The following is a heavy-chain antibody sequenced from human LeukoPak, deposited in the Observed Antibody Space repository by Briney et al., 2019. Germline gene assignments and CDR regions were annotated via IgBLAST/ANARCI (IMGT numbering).Heavy chain of an antibody. D-gene: IGHD3-22*01. V-gene: IGHV4-59*01. Sequence: PSETLSLSCAVSGCSISSYYWSWVRQPPGKGLEWLGSIYYSGSTNYNPSLKSRVTISIDTSKNHFSLKMSTVTAADTAVYYCATDYESSGHSRDWGQGTLATVS. J-gene: IGHJ4*02. CDR2: IYYSGST. CDR3: ATDYESSGHSRD. CDR1: GCSISSYY.